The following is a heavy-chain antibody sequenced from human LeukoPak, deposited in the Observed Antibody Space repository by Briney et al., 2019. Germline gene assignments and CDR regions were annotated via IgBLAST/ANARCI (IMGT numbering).Heavy chain of an antibody. CDR1: GGTFSSYD. V-gene: IGHV1-69*13. D-gene: IGHD3-22*01. J-gene: IGHJ4*02. CDR3: ARATYYYDSSGLYPPDY. Sequence: SVKVSRKASGGTFSSYDISWVRQAPGQGLEWMGGIIPIFGTANYAQKFRGRVTITADESTSTAYMELSSLRSEDTAVYYCARATYYYDSSGLYPPDYWGQGALVTVSS. CDR2: IIPIFGTA.